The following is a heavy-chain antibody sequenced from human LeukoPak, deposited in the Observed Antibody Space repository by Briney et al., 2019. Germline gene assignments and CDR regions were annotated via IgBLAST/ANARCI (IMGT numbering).Heavy chain of an antibody. CDR2: ISWNSGSI. CDR1: GFTFDDYA. CDR3: AKDMGNYYDSSGYAFDY. Sequence: PGRSLRLSCAASGFTFDDYAMHWVRQAPGKGLEWVSGISWNSGSIGYADSVKGRFTISRDNAKNSLYLQMNSLRAEDTALHYCAKDMGNYYDSSGYAFDYWGQGTLVTVSS. J-gene: IGHJ4*02. D-gene: IGHD3-22*01. V-gene: IGHV3-9*01.